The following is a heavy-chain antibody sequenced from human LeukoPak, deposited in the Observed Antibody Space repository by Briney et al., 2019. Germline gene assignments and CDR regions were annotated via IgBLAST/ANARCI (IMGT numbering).Heavy chain of an antibody. CDR2: VYTGGST. Sequence: PSETLSLTCTVSGGSISSGSDYWSWIRQPAGKGLEWIGRVYTGGSTYYNPSLKSRVTMSVDTSKNQFSLKLSSVTAADTAVYYCARGVVVVVAAKDHYYYYMDVWGKGTTVTVSS. CDR3: ARGVVVVVAAKDHYYYYMDV. D-gene: IGHD2-15*01. J-gene: IGHJ6*03. V-gene: IGHV4-61*02. CDR1: GGSISSGSDY.